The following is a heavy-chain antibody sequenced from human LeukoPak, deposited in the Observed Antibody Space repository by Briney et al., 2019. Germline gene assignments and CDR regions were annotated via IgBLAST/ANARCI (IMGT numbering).Heavy chain of an antibody. CDR3: ARPTAYDFWSSSLDY. CDR1: GFTFSSYW. Sequence: SGGSLRLSCAASGFTFSSYWMHWVRQVPGKGLVWVSRINSDGSSTSYADSVKGRFTISRDNAKNTLYLQMNSLRAEDTAVYYCARPTAYDFWSSSLDYWGQGTLVTVSS. CDR2: INSDGSST. D-gene: IGHD3-3*01. J-gene: IGHJ4*02. V-gene: IGHV3-74*01.